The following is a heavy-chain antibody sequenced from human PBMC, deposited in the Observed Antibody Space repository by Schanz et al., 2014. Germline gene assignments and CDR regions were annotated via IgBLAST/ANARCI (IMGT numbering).Heavy chain of an antibody. D-gene: IGHD3-3*01. CDR3: ARDKGGYYPFDY. V-gene: IGHV3-23*04. Sequence: DVQLVESGGGLVQSGGSLRLSCAASGFNFGDYYMTWVRQAPGKGLEWVSAISGSGAGTYYADSVKGRFTFSRDNSKNTLYLQMNSLRAEDTAVYYCARDKGGYYPFDYWGQGTLVTVSS. J-gene: IGHJ4*02. CDR2: ISGSGAGT. CDR1: GFNFGDYY.